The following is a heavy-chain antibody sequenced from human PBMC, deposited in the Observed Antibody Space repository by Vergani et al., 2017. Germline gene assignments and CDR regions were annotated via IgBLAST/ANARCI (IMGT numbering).Heavy chain of an antibody. J-gene: IGHJ1*01. CDR3: ATKICGTPGCQIGYFRE. Sequence: QVHLVESGGGVVQPGRSLRLSCVVSGFTSSYYGMHWVRQAPGKGLEWVAVISYDGTQKYYADSVKGRVTISRDNSKSTLYLQMNSLMTEDTAVYYCATKICGTPGCQIGYFREWGQGTLVTVSS. CDR2: ISYDGTQK. V-gene: IGHV3-30*03. D-gene: IGHD1-1*01. CDR1: GFTSSYYG.